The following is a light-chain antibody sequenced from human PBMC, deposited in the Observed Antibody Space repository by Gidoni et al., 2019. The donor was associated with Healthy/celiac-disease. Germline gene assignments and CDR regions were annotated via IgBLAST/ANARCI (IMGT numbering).Light chain of an antibody. J-gene: IGKJ4*01. CDR3: QQLNSYPLT. CDR1: QGISSY. CDR2: AAT. Sequence: IQLTPSPSSLSASVGDRVTITCRASQGISSYLAWYQQKPEKAPKLLIYAATTLQRGVPSRFRGSGSGTDFTPTSSSLQPEDFATYCCQQLNSYPLTFGEGTKVEIK. V-gene: IGKV1-9*01.